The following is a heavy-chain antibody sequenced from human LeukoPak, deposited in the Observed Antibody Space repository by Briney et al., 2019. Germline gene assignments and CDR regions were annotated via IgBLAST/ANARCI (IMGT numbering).Heavy chain of an antibody. CDR3: ARVAGSSGCFDY. CDR1: GYTFTGYY. J-gene: IGHJ4*02. V-gene: IGHV1-2*02. Sequence: GASVKVSCKASGYTFTGYYMHWVRQAPGQGLEWMGWINPNSGGTNYAQKFQGRVTMTRDTSISTAYMELSRLRSEDTAVYYCARVAGSSGCFDYWGQGTVVSVSS. D-gene: IGHD6-19*01. CDR2: INPNSGGT.